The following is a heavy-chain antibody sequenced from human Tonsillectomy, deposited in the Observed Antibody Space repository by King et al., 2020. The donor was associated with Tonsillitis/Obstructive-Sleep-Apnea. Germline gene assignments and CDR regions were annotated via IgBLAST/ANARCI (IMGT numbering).Heavy chain of an antibody. J-gene: IGHJ4*02. CDR1: GYTFTSSA. CDR2: INTNTGNP. V-gene: IGHV7-4-1*02. CDR3: ARDHRMGPAAIMYYFDY. D-gene: IGHD2-2*02. Sequence: HVQLVESGSELKKPGASVKVSCKASGYTFTSSAMNWVRQAPGQGLEWMGWINTNTGNPTYAQGFTGRFVFSLDTSVSTAYLQISSLKAEDTAVYYCARDHRMGPAAIMYYFDYWGQGTLVTVSS.